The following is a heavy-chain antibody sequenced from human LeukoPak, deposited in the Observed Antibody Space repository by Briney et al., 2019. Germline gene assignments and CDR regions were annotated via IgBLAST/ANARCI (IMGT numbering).Heavy chain of an antibody. J-gene: IGHJ4*02. Sequence: PGGSLRLSCAASGFTFSSYWMSWVRQAPGKGLEWVANIKQDGSEKYYVDSVKGRFTISRDNAKNSLYLQMNSLRAEDTAVYYCARDRSQVLWFGELLGDYWGQGTLVTVSS. D-gene: IGHD3-10*01. CDR3: ARDRSQVLWFGELLGDY. V-gene: IGHV3-7*01. CDR1: GFTFSSYW. CDR2: IKQDGSEK.